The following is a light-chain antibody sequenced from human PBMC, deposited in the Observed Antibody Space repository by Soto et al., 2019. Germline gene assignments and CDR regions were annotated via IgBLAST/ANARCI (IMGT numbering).Light chain of an antibody. CDR3: QQYGISPRT. CDR2: GAS. V-gene: IGKV3-20*01. J-gene: IGKJ1*01. Sequence: EIVLTQSPGTLSLSPGERATLSCRASQSVSSSYLAWYQQKPGQAPRLLIYGASSSATGIPERFSGSGSGTDFTLTISRLEPEDFAVYYCQQYGISPRTFGQGTKVEIK. CDR1: QSVSSSY.